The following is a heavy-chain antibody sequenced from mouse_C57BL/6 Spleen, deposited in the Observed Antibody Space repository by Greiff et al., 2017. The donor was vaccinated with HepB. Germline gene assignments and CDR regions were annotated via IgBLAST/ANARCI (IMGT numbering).Heavy chain of an antibody. CDR3: TDPTGFFDY. CDR1: GFTFSNHW. V-gene: IGHV6-3*01. Sequence: EVKVEESGGGLVQPGGSMKFSCVASGFTFSNHWMNWVRQSPEKGLEWIAQIRLKSDSYATRYAESVKGRFTISREDSKSSVYLQMNNLRADDTGVYYCTDPTGFFDYWGRGTTLIVSS. CDR2: IRLKSDSYAT. D-gene: IGHD4-1*02. J-gene: IGHJ2*01.